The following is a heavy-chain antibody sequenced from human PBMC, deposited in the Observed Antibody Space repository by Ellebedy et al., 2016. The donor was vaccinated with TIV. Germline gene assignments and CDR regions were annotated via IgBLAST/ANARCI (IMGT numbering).Heavy chain of an antibody. D-gene: IGHD2-15*01. J-gene: IGHJ4*02. CDR1: GFTFSDYY. CDR3: ARNRFCSSGDCYALGY. V-gene: IGHV3-11*04. CDR2: ISDSGSSI. Sequence: GESLKISCAASGFTFSDYYMSWIRQAPGKGLEWLSYISDSGSSILYADSVRGRFTISRDNAKNTLYLQMNSLRAEDTAVYYCARNRFCSSGDCYALGYWGQGTLVTVSS.